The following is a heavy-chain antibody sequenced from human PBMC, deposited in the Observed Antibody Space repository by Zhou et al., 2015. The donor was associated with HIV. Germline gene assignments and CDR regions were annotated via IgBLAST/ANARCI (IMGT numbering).Heavy chain of an antibody. V-gene: IGHV3-15*01. J-gene: IGHJ6*02. CDR3: TASYYYDSNSYRGDV. CDR1: GLSFSNVW. Sequence: EERLVESGGGLIKPGGSLRLSCAASGLSFSNVWMSWVRQAPGKGLEWVGRIKAKADRGTTDYAAPVKGRFTISRDDPQTTLYLQMNSLKTEDTAVYYCTASYYYDSNSYRGDVWGQGTTVIVSS. CDR2: IKAKADRGTT. D-gene: IGHD3-22*01.